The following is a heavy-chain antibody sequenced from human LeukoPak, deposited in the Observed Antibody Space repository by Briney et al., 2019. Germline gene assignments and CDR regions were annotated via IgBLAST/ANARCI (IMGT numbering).Heavy chain of an antibody. CDR3: EDGIRYPSGRYFDY. V-gene: IGHV4-34*01. J-gene: IGHJ4*02. CDR1: GGSFSGYY. CDR2: INHSGST. Sequence: SETLYLTCAGYGGSFSGYYWSWIRQPPGKGLEWIGEINHSGSTNYNPSLKSRVTISVDPSKNQFSLKLSSVTAADTVVFQAEDGIRYPSGRYFDYWGQGTLVTVSS. D-gene: IGHD3-9*01.